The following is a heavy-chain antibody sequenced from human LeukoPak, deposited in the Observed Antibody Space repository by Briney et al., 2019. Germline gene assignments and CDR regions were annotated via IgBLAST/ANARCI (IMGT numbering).Heavy chain of an antibody. V-gene: IGHV3-11*01. CDR2: ISDSGSTI. CDR1: EFVFSDYY. D-gene: IGHD3-10*01. CDR3: AREMEGDYGSGTFFDL. J-gene: IGHJ4*02. Sequence: GGSLRLSCAASEFVFSDYYMSWIRQAPGKGLEWVSCISDSGSTIYYADSVKGRFTISRDSVKNSLYLQMNGLRAEDTAVYYCAREMEGDYGSGTFFDLWGQGNMVTVSS.